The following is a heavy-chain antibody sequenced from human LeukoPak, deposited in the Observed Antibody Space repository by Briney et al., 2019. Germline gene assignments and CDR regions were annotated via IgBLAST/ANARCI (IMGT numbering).Heavy chain of an antibody. CDR3: AVHYYFDY. V-gene: IGHV3-11*04. J-gene: IGHJ4*02. CDR1: GFTFSDNY. Sequence: GGSLRLSCAASGFTFSDNYMTWVRQAPGKGLEWLSYISGNGGDILYADSVKGRFTISRDNAKNSLYLQMNSLRAEDTAVYYCAVHYYFDYWGQGTLVTVSS. CDR2: ISGNGGDI.